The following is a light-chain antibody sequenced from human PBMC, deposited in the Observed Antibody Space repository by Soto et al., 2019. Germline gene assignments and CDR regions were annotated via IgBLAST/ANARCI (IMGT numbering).Light chain of an antibody. J-gene: IGKJ5*01. CDR3: QQRTNWPRIS. CDR1: QSVSSY. Sequence: EIVMTQSPATLSVSPGEGATLSCRASQSVSSYLAWYQQKPGQAPRLLIYDASDRATGIPDRFSGRGSGTDFTLPISSLEPEDFAAYYCQQRTNWPRISFGQGTRLEIK. V-gene: IGKV3-11*01. CDR2: DAS.